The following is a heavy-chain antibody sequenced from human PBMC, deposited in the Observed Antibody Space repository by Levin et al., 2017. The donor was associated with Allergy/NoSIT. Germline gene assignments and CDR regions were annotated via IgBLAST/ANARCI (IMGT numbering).Heavy chain of an antibody. V-gene: IGHV3-9*01. J-gene: IGHJ6*02. D-gene: IGHD5-12*01. CDR3: AKEIVATKYKYYGMDV. CDR1: GFTFDDYA. CDR2: ISWNSHNI. Sequence: GGSLRLSCAASGFTFDDYAMHWVRQAPGKGLEWVSGISWNSHNIDYADSVKGRFTISRDNAKNSLYLQMDSLRAEDTALYYCAKEIVATKYKYYGMDVWGQGTTVTVSS.